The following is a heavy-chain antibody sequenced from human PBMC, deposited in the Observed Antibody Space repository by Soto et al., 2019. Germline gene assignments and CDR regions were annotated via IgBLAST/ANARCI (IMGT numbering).Heavy chain of an antibody. J-gene: IGHJ5*02. Sequence: SETLSLTCTVSGGSISSGDYYWSWIRQPPGKGLEWIGYIYYSGTTYYNPSLKSRVTISVDTPKNQFSLKQTSVTAADTAVYYCARAPMVRGVYWFDPWGQGTLVTVSS. D-gene: IGHD3-10*01. V-gene: IGHV4-30-4*01. CDR1: GGSISSGDYY. CDR2: IYYSGTT. CDR3: ARAPMVRGVYWFDP.